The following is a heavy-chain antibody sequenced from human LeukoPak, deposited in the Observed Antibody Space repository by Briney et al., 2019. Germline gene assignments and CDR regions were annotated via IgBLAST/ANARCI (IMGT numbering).Heavy chain of an antibody. V-gene: IGHV3-21*01. D-gene: IGHD6-6*01. CDR1: GFTFRSSS. Sequence: GGSLGLSCAAAGFTFRSSSMTWVRQAPGKGLEWVSSISARSDYIYYADSVRGRFTISRDNAENSLYLQMNSLRVEDTAVYFCVRGGSSSSGPADYWGQGTLVTVSS. J-gene: IGHJ4*02. CDR3: VRGGSSSSGPADY. CDR2: ISARSDYI.